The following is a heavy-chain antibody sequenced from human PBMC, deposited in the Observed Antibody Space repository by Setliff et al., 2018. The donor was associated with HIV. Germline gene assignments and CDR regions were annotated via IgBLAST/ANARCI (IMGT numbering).Heavy chain of an antibody. CDR2: IYYSGTT. Sequence: LSLTCTVSGDSITSGGYFWSWIRQLPGKGLEWIGYIYYSGTTYYNPSLKSRVTVSVDTSKNQFSLKLSSVTAADTAVYYCASVTIFGVVFDYWGQGTLVTVSS. J-gene: IGHJ4*02. D-gene: IGHD3-3*01. V-gene: IGHV4-31*03. CDR1: GDSITSGGYF. CDR3: ASVTIFGVVFDY.